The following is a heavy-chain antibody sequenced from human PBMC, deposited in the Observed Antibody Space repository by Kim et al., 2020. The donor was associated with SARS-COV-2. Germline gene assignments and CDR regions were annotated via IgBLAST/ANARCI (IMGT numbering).Heavy chain of an antibody. V-gene: IGHV3-33*01. CDR3: AWGGITMVRGVRREAEYFQH. D-gene: IGHD3-10*01. Sequence: GGSLRLSCAASGFTFSSYGMHWVRQAPGKGLEWVAVIWYDGSNKYYADSVKGRFTISRDNSKNTLYLQMNSLRAEDTAVYYCAWGGITMVRGVRREAEYFQHWGQGTLVTVSS. J-gene: IGHJ1*01. CDR2: IWYDGSNK. CDR1: GFTFSSYG.